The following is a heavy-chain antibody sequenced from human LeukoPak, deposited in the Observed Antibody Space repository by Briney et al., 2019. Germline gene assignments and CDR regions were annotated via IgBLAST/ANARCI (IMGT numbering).Heavy chain of an antibody. V-gene: IGHV3-23*01. CDR1: GFTFSSYA. Sequence: GGSLRLSCAASGFTFSSYAVSWVRQAPGKGLEWVSAISGSGGSTYYADSVKGRFTISRDNSKNTLYLQMNSLRAEDTAVYYCAKVQLEGTYCSSTSCPYYFDYWGQGTLVTVSS. J-gene: IGHJ4*02. CDR3: AKVQLEGTYCSSTSCPYYFDY. D-gene: IGHD2-2*01. CDR2: ISGSGGST.